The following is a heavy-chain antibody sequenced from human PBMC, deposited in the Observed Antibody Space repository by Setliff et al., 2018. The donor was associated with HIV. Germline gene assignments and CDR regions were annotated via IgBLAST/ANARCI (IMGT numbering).Heavy chain of an antibody. V-gene: IGHV3-15*01. CDR1: RFTFSNAW. CDR2: IKSEASGGTI. Sequence: PGGSLRLSCLGSRFTFSNAWMSWVRQAPGKGLEWVGHIKSEASGGTIDYAAPVKDRFTISRDDSKSTLYLQMNSLEIEDPAMYYCATTMYNWELRFWGQGTLVTVSS. CDR3: ATTMYNWELRF. J-gene: IGHJ4*02. D-gene: IGHD1-7*01.